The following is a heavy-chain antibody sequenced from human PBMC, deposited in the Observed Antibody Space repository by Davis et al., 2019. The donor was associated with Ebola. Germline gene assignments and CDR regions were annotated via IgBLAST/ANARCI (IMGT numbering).Heavy chain of an antibody. Sequence: GASLKISCAASRFAFSDYSMNWVRQAPGTGLELVSSISSSSSYIYYADSVKGRFTISRDNAKNSLYLQMNSLRAEDTATYYCARDPLAVAGRNYFDYWGQGTLVTVSS. V-gene: IGHV3-21*01. CDR3: ARDPLAVAGRNYFDY. CDR1: RFAFSDYS. J-gene: IGHJ4*02. CDR2: ISSSSSYI. D-gene: IGHD6-19*01.